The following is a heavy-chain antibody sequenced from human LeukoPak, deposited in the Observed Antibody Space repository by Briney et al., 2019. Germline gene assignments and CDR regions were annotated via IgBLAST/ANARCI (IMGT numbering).Heavy chain of an antibody. V-gene: IGHV1-18*04. CDR3: ARHTGSGSYYNRFINWFDP. J-gene: IGHJ5*02. D-gene: IGHD3-10*01. CDR1: GYTFSGYY. CDR2: ISAYNGNT. Sequence: ASVKVSCKASGYTFSGYYMNWVRQAPGQGLEWMGWISAYNGNTNYAQKLQGRVTMTTGTSTSTAYMELRSLRSDDTAVYYCARHTGSGSYYNRFINWFDPWGQGTLVTVSS.